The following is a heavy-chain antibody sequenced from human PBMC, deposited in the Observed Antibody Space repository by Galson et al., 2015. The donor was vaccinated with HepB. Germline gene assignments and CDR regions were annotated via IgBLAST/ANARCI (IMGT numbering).Heavy chain of an antibody. V-gene: IGHV3-33*01. D-gene: IGHD2-15*01. CDR3: ASLYCSGGTCSLDH. CDR2: IWYDGSNK. J-gene: IGHJ4*02. CDR1: GFTFRSYG. Sequence: SLRLSCAASGFTFRSYGMHWVRQAPGKGLEWVAMIWYDGSNKYYADYVKGRFTISRDNSKNVLYLQMHSLSAEDTAVYYCASLYCSGGTCSLDHWGQGTLVTVSS.